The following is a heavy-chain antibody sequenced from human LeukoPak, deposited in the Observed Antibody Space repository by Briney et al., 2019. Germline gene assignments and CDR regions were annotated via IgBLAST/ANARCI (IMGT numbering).Heavy chain of an antibody. CDR2: IYYSGST. J-gene: IGHJ3*02. Sequence: PSETLSLTCTVSGGSISSSSYYWGWIRQPPGKGLEWIGSIYYSGSTYYNPSLKSRVTISVDTSKNQFSLKLSSVTAADTAVYYCARQTELGRDAFDIWGQGTMVTVSS. CDR3: ARQTELGRDAFDI. D-gene: IGHD1-26*01. V-gene: IGHV4-39*01. CDR1: GGSISSSSYY.